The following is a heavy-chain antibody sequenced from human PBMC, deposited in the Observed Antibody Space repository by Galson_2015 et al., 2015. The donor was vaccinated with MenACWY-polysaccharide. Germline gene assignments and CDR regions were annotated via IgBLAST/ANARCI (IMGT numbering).Heavy chain of an antibody. CDR1: GFTFSSYW. CDR2: INADGSNT. J-gene: IGHJ4*02. V-gene: IGHV3-74*01. CDR3: ARGYGSGISYM. Sequence: SLRLSCAASGFTFSSYWMHWVRQAPGKGLVWVSRINADGSNTSYADSVKGRFTVSRDNAKNSLYLHMNSLRDEDTAVYYCARGYGSGISYMWGQGALVTVSS. D-gene: IGHD3-10*01.